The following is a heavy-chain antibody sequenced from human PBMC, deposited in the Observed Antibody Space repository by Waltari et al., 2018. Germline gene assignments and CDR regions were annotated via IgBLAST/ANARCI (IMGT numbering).Heavy chain of an antibody. CDR2: IYYSGGT. CDR3: ARGGGPYYDFWSGPGNWFDP. D-gene: IGHD3-3*01. J-gene: IGHJ5*02. V-gene: IGHV4-59*01. Sequence: QVQLQESGPGLVKPSETLSLTCTVSGGSISSYYWSWIRQPPGKGLEWIGYIYYSGGTNSNPSLKSRVTISVDTSKNQFSLKLSSVTAADTAVYYCARGGGPYYDFWSGPGNWFDPCGQGTLVTVSS. CDR1: GGSISSYY.